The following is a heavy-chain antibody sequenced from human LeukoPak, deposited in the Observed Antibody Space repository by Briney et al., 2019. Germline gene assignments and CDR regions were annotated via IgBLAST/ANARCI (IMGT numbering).Heavy chain of an antibody. CDR2: INSDGSST. CDR1: GFTFSSYW. D-gene: IGHD3-9*01. J-gene: IGHJ4*02. V-gene: IGHV3-74*01. CDR3: ARGHYDILTGYPTFDY. Sequence: GGSLRLSCAASGFTFSSYWMRWVRQAPGKGLVWVSRINSDGSSTSYADSVKGRFTISRDNAKNTLYLQMNSLRAEDTAVYYCARGHYDILTGYPTFDYWGQGTLVAVSS.